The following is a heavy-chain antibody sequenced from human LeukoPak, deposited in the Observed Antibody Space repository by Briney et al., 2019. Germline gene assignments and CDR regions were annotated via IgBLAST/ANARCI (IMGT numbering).Heavy chain of an antibody. CDR2: IWYDGNNK. J-gene: IGHJ4*02. CDR3: ARESYDFWSGYYGATSY. V-gene: IGHV3-33*01. CDR1: GFTFSSYG. D-gene: IGHD3-3*01. Sequence: GGSLRLSCAASGFTFSSYGMHWVRQAPGKGLEWVAVIWYDGNNKYYADSVKGRFTISRDNSKNTLYLQMNSLRAEDTAVYYCARESYDFWSGYYGATSYWGQGTLVTVSS.